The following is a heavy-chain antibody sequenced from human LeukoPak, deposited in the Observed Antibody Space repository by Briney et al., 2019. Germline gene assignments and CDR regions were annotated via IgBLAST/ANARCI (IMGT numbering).Heavy chain of an antibody. D-gene: IGHD2-2*01. CDR3: ARPIGYCSSTSCLDYFDY. J-gene: IGHJ4*02. CDR2: IYWNDDK. CDR1: GFSLSTSGVG. V-gene: IGHV2-5*01. Sequence: SGPTLVKPTQTLTLTCTFSGFSLSTSGVGVGWIRQPPGKALEWLALIYWNDDKRYSPSLKSRLTITKDTSKNQVVLTMTNMDPVDTATYYCARPIGYCSSTSCLDYFDYWGQGTLVTVSS.